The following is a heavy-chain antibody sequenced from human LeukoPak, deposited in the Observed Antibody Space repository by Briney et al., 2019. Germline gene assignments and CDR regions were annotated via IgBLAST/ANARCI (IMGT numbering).Heavy chain of an antibody. V-gene: IGHV1-8*01. J-gene: IGHJ6*02. CDR3: ASGGNYYYYGMDV. CDR1: GYTFTSYD. Sequence: ASVKVSCKASGYTFTSYDINWVRQAPGQGLEWMGWMNPNSGNTVYAQKFQGRVTMTRNTSISTAYMELSSLRSDDTAVYYCASGGNYYYYGMDVWGQGTTVTVSS. CDR2: MNPNSGNT.